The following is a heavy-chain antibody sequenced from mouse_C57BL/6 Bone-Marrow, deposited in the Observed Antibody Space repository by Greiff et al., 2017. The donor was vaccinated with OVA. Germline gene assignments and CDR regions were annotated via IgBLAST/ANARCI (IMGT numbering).Heavy chain of an antibody. CDR1: GFTFSDYY. CDR2: INYDGSST. CDR3: ARGLRYLDY. D-gene: IGHD3-1*01. V-gene: IGHV5-16*01. J-gene: IGHJ2*01. Sequence: EVQRVESEGGLVQPGSSMKLSCTASGFTFSDYYMAWVRQVPEKGLEWVANINYDGSSTYYLDSLKSRFIISRDNAKNILYLQMSSLKSEDTATYYCARGLRYLDYWGQGTTLTVSS.